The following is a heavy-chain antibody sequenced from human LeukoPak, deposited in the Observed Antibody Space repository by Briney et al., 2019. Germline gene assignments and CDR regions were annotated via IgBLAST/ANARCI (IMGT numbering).Heavy chain of an antibody. CDR3: AREKRYPDY. D-gene: IGHD1-14*01. Sequence: GGSLRLSCAASGFTFSNYWMHWVRQAPGKGLVWVSRINSDGINTSYADSVKGRFTISRDNAKNTLNLQMNSLRAEDTAVYYCAREKRYPDYWGQGTLVTVSS. CDR1: GFTFSNYW. V-gene: IGHV3-74*01. J-gene: IGHJ4*02. CDR2: INSDGINT.